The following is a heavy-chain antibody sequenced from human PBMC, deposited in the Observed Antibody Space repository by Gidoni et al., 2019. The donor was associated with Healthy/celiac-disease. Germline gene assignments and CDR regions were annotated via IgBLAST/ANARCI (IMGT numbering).Heavy chain of an antibody. J-gene: IGHJ6*02. Sequence: QVQLQQWGAGLLKPSETLSLTCAVYGGSFSGYYWSWTRQPPGKGLEWIGEIKHCGSTNYNPSLKSRFTISVDTSKNQFSLKLSSVTAADTAVYYCARDNPPHLAVAGNNYYYYGMDVWGQGTTVTVSS. CDR2: IKHCGST. CDR1: GGSFSGYY. D-gene: IGHD6-19*01. V-gene: IGHV4-34*01. CDR3: ARDNPPHLAVAGNNYYYYGMDV.